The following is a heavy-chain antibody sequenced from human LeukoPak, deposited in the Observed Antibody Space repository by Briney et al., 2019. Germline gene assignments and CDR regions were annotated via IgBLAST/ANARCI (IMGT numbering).Heavy chain of an antibody. CDR1: GFTFSIYA. V-gene: IGHV3-23*01. D-gene: IGHD1/OR15-1a*01. CDR2: VTGTGSST. Sequence: GGSLRLSCAASGFTFSIYAMSCVRQAPGKGLEWVSIVTGTGSSTNYADSVRGRFTISRDNSKNTLYLQMNSLRAEDTATYYCAKGGTADLAYIDYWGQGALVTVSS. J-gene: IGHJ4*02. CDR3: AKGGTADLAYIDY.